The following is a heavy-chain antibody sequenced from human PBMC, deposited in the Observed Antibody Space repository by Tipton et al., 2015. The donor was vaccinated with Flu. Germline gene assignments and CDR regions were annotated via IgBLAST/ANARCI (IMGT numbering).Heavy chain of an antibody. J-gene: IGHJ4*02. D-gene: IGHD6-6*01. V-gene: IGHV4-4*07. Sequence: TLSLTCTVSGGSINSHYWSWIRQPAGKGLEWIGRVYTSGNTIYNPSLKSRVTMPLDASKNQFSLSLTSVTAADSAVYFCAKGRGAASSSGVFDSWGQGTLVTVSS. CDR3: AKGRGAASSSGVFDS. CDR2: VYTSGNT. CDR1: GGSINSHY.